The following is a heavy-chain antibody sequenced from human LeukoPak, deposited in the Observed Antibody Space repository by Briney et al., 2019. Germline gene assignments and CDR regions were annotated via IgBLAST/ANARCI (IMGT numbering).Heavy chain of an antibody. J-gene: IGHJ4*02. Sequence: GGSLRLSCAASGFTFSSYSMNWVRQAPGKGLEWVSSISSSSSYIYYADSVKGRFTISRDNAKNSVYLQMNSLRDEDTAVYYCAQKGGADYWGQGTLVTVSS. CDR2: ISSSSSYI. CDR3: AQKGGADY. CDR1: GFTFSSYS. D-gene: IGHD2-15*01. V-gene: IGHV3-21*01.